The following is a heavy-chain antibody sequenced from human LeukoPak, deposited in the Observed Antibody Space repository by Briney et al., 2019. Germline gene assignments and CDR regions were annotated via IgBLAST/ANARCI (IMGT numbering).Heavy chain of an antibody. CDR2: IYYSGST. CDR1: GGSISRDH. D-gene: IGHD2-2*01. CDR3: ARWSIVVVPAELGAFDI. V-gene: IGHV4-59*12. Sequence: SETLSLTCTVSGGSISRDHWSWIRQPPGKGLEWIGYIYYSGSTNYNPSLKSRVTMSVDTSKNQFSLKLSSVTAADTAVYYCARWSIVVVPAELGAFDIWGQGTMVTVSS. J-gene: IGHJ3*02.